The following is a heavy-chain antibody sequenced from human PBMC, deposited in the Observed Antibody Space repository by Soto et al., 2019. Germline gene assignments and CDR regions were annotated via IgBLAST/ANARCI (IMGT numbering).Heavy chain of an antibody. Sequence: GESLKISCKGSGYSFSSYWSGWVRQMPGKGLEWMGIIYPGDSDTRYSPSFQGQVTISADKSISTAYLQWSSLKASDTAMYYCASPTGRYCSGGSCYYYYGMDVWGQGTTVTVSS. CDR1: GYSFSSYW. CDR2: IYPGDSDT. D-gene: IGHD2-15*01. V-gene: IGHV5-51*01. CDR3: ASPTGRYCSGGSCYYYYGMDV. J-gene: IGHJ6*02.